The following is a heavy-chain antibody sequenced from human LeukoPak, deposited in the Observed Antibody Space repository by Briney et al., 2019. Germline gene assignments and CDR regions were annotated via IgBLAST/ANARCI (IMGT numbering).Heavy chain of an antibody. V-gene: IGHV1-18*04. CDR3: ARDRWFGEFPFDY. Sequence: GASVKVSCKASGYTFTGYYMHWVRQAPGQGLEWMGWISAYNGNTNYAQKLQGRVTMTTDTSTSTAYMELRSLRSDDTAVYYCARDRWFGEFPFDYWGQGTLVTVSS. J-gene: IGHJ4*02. CDR1: GYTFTGYY. CDR2: ISAYNGNT. D-gene: IGHD3-10*01.